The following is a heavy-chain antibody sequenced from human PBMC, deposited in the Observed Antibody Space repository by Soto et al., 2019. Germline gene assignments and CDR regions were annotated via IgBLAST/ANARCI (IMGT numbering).Heavy chain of an antibody. V-gene: IGHV4-59*01. D-gene: IGHD2-15*01. CDR1: RGSMSNYY. Sequence: SETLSLTCTVSRGSMSNYYWSWVRRPPGKALEWIGYIFYTGSINYNPSLKSRVTISLDTYNNQFSLNLNSVTAADTAVYYCAKDQSWLAVVNPPPDYWGQGTLVTVSS. CDR3: AKDQSWLAVVNPPPDY. J-gene: IGHJ4*02. CDR2: IFYTGSI.